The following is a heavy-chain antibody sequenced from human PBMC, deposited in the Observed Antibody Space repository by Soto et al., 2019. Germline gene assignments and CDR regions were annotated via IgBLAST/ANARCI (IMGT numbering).Heavy chain of an antibody. J-gene: IGHJ4*02. CDR1: GFTFSSYS. Sequence: EVQLVESGGGLVQPGGSLRLSCVASGFTFSSYSMNWVRQAPGNGLEWVSYISSNSRFIHYADSVKGRFTSSRDNAKNSLYLQMNSLIDKDTAVYYCARDFACAFDYFLQGTLLTVSP. CDR2: ISSNSRFI. V-gene: IGHV3-48*02. CDR3: ARDFACAFDY.